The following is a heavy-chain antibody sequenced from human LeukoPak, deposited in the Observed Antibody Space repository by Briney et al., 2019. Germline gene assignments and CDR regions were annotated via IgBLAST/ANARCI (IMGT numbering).Heavy chain of an antibody. D-gene: IGHD3-10*01. V-gene: IGHV1-8*01. CDR1: GCTFTSYD. J-gene: IGHJ6*03. CDR2: MNPNSGNT. Sequence: ASVKVSCKASGCTFTSYDINWVRQATGQGLEWMGWMNPNSGNTGYAQKIQGRVTMTRNTSISTAYMELSSLRSEDTAVYDCARQPSHGSGSFFYYYYYMDVWGKETTVTVSS. CDR3: ARQPSHGSGSFFYYYYYMDV.